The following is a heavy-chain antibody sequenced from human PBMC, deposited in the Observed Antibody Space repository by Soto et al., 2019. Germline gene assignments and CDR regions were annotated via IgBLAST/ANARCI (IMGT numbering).Heavy chain of an antibody. V-gene: IGHV4-39*07. CDR2: IYYSGST. CDR3: ARRVRRYCGGDCYSRGEAFDI. CDR1: GGSISSSSYY. J-gene: IGHJ3*02. Sequence: SETLSLTCTVSGGSISSSSYYWGWIRQPPGKGLEWIGSIYYSGSTYYNPSLKSRVTISVDTSKNQFSLKLSSVTAADTAVYYCARRVRRYCGGDCYSRGEAFDIWGQGTMVT. D-gene: IGHD2-21*02.